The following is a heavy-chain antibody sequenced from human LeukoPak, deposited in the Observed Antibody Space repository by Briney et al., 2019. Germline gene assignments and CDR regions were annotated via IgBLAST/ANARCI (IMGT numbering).Heavy chain of an antibody. CDR1: GFTFSRHW. V-gene: IGHV3-7*01. CDR3: ARDGGHSTDFDY. D-gene: IGHD2/OR15-2a*01. CDR2: IKQDGSER. J-gene: IGHJ4*02. Sequence: GGSLRLSCATSGFTFSRHWMSWVRQAPGKGPEGGANIKQDGSERYYVDSVKGRFTISRDNAKNSLYLQMNSLRAEDTAVYYCARDGGHSTDFDYWGQGILVTVSS.